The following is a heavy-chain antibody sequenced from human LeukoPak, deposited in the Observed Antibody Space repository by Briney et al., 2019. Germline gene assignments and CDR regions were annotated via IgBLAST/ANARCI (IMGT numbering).Heavy chain of an antibody. CDR3: ARDGTSFGVASLDY. V-gene: IGHV3-11*04. CDR1: GFTFSDYY. CDR2: ISSSDNTI. Sequence: PGGSLRLSCAASGFTFSDYYMTWIRQAPGKGLEWVSYISSSDNTIYYADSVKGRFTISRDNAKNSLYLQMNSLRAEDTAVYHCARDGTSFGVASLDYWGQGTLVTVSS. J-gene: IGHJ4*02. D-gene: IGHD3-3*01.